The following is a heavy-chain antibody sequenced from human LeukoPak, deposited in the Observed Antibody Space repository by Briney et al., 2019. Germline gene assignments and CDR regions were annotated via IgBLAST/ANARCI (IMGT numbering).Heavy chain of an antibody. CDR2: IYRSGNT. CDR3: ARAPRIVGYTSRELGHWYFDL. J-gene: IGHJ2*01. V-gene: IGHV4-38-2*02. Sequence: PSETLSLTCTVSGYSISSGYYWGWIRQPPGKGLEWIGSIYRSGNTYYSPSLKSRVTISVDTSKNQFSLKLSSVTAADTAVYYCARAPRIVGYTSRELGHWYFDLWGRGTLVTVSS. CDR1: GYSISSGYY. D-gene: IGHD6-13*01.